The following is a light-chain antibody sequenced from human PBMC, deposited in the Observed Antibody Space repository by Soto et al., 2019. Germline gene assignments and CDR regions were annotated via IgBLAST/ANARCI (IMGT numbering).Light chain of an antibody. CDR3: QQYGSSALT. CDR1: QSVSSSY. CDR2: GTS. Sequence: EIVLTQSPGTPSLSPGERATLSCRASQSVSSSYLVWYQQRPGQPPRLLIYGTSNRAAGIPDRFTGTGSGTDFTLTIYRLEPEDSAVYYCQQYGSSALTFGAGTKV. V-gene: IGKV3-20*01. J-gene: IGKJ4*01.